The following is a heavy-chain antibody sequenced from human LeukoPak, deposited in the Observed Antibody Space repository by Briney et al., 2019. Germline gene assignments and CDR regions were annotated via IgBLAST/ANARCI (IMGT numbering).Heavy chain of an antibody. CDR2: ISGSGGST. CDR1: GFTFSSYA. V-gene: IGHV3-23*01. CDR3: AKDGTSGGSYNNWFDP. Sequence: PGGSLRLSCAASGFTFSSYAMSWVRQAPGKGLEWVSAISGSGGSTYYADSVKGRFTISRDNSKNTLYLQMNSLRAEDTAVYYCAKDGTSGGSYNNWFDPWGQGTLVTVSS. J-gene: IGHJ5*02. D-gene: IGHD2-15*01.